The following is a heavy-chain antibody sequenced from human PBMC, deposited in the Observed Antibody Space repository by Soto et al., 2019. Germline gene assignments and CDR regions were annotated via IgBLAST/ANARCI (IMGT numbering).Heavy chain of an antibody. Sequence: QVQLVQSGAEVKKPGASVKVSCKASGYTLTHLYMHWVRQAPGQGLEWMGILNPSGGFTSKAQKFQGRVIMTRDTSTNTVYMELSRLTSDDTAIYYCARNMDYYYGRGSGNGHGVWGQGTTVTVFS. V-gene: IGHV1-46*01. J-gene: IGHJ6*02. CDR2: LNPSGGFT. CDR1: GYTLTHLY. D-gene: IGHD3-10*02. CDR3: ARNMDYYYGRGSGNGHGV.